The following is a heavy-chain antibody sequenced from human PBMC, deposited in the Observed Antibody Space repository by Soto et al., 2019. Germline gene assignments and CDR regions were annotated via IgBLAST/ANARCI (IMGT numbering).Heavy chain of an antibody. CDR1: GFSLSTSGVG. J-gene: IGHJ4*02. V-gene: IGHV2-5*02. CDR2: IYWDDNK. Sequence: QITLKESGPTLVKPTQTLTLTCIFSGFSLSTSGVGVGWIRQPPGKALEWLALIYWDDNKRYSPSLKARLTITQDPTKNRVGLTMTYMDPVNTAPYYCARSNIYYAGSDLDFWGQGTPVTVSS. CDR3: ARSNIYYAGSDLDF. D-gene: IGHD3-22*01.